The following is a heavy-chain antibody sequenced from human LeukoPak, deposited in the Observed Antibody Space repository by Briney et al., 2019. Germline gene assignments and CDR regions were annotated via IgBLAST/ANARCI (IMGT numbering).Heavy chain of an antibody. CDR2: ISSSGSTI. CDR1: GFTFSSYE. J-gene: IGHJ6*04. D-gene: IGHD3-10*02. Sequence: GGSLRLSCAASGFTFSSYEMNWVRQAPGKGLEWVSYISSSGSTIYYADSVKGRFTISRDNAKNSLYLQMNSLRAEDTAVYYCAELGITMIGGVWGKGTTVTVTS. V-gene: IGHV3-48*03. CDR3: AELGITMIGGV.